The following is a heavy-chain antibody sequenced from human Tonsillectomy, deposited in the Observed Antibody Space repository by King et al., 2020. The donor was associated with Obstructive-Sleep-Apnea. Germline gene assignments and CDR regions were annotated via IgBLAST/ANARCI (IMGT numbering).Heavy chain of an antibody. V-gene: IGHV3-21*01. CDR2: ISSSSSYI. J-gene: IGHJ6*02. Sequence: VQLVESGGGLVKPGGSLRLSCAASGFTFSSYSMNWVRQAPGKGLEWVSSISSSSSYIYYADTVKGRFTISRDNAKNSLYLQLNSLSAEDTAVYYCARDIAGAPYEHYGMDVWGQGTTGTVAS. D-gene: IGHD6-13*01. CDR1: GFTFSSYS. CDR3: ARDIAGAPYEHYGMDV.